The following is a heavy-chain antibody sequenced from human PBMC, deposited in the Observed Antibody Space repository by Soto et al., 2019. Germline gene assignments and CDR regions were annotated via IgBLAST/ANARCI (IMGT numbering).Heavy chain of an antibody. V-gene: IGHV1-18*01. CDR3: ERGGVSGSGSSGGDY. J-gene: IGHJ4*02. CDR1: GYTFTNFG. CDR2: INGDNGNT. Sequence: QVQLVQSGGEVKMPGASVKVSCKASGYTFTNFGIIWVRQAPGQGLEWMGWINGDNGNTNYAQKVQGRVTMTTATSTTKAYVELRSVRPDDAAGYCCERGGVSGSGSSGGDYWGQGTLVTVSS. D-gene: IGHD3-10*01.